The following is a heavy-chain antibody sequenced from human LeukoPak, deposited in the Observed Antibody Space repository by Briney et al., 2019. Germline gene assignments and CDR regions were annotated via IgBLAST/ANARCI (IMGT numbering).Heavy chain of an antibody. J-gene: IGHJ4*02. V-gene: IGHV4-61*02. D-gene: IGHD6-13*01. CDR1: GGSISSGSYY. CDR2: IYTSGST. CDR3: GSSHSSSWYDF. Sequence: PSETLSLTCTVSGGSISSGSYYWSWIRQPAGKGLEWIGRIYTSGSTNYNPSLKSRVTISVDTSKNQFSLKLSSVTAADTAVYFCGSSHSSSWYDFWGQGTLVTVSS.